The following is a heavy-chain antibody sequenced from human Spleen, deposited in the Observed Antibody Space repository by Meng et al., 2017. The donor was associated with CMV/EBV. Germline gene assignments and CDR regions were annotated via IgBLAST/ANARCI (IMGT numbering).Heavy chain of an antibody. CDR1: GGSISNYW. V-gene: IGHV4-59*01. Sequence: SETLSLTCTVSGGSISNYWWSWIRQSPGKPLEWIGYISETGRTNYNPSLNSRVSMSVDASKKHFSLSLNSVTAADSAVYYCARAGLVRTSAWYYYYGMDVWGQGTTVTVSS. J-gene: IGHJ6*02. CDR2: ISETGRT. CDR3: ARAGLVRTSAWYYYYGMDV. D-gene: IGHD1-14*01.